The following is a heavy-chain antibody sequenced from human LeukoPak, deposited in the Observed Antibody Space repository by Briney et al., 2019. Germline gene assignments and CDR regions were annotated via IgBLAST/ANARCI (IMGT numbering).Heavy chain of an antibody. D-gene: IGHD2-2*01. Sequence: ASVKVSCKASGYTFTSYYMHWVRQAPGQGLEWMGIINPSGGSTSYAQKFQGRVTMTEDTSTDTACMELGSLRSEDTAVYYCATRDLGYCSSTSCKGSFVYGMDVWGQGTTVTVSS. CDR3: ATRDLGYCSSTSCKGSFVYGMDV. CDR1: GYTFTSYY. J-gene: IGHJ6*02. CDR2: INPSGGST. V-gene: IGHV1-46*01.